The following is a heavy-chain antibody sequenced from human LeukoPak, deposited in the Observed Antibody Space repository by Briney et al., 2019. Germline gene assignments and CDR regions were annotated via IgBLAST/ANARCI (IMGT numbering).Heavy chain of an antibody. D-gene: IGHD3-10*01. Sequence: GGSLRLSCAASGFIFSSYAFSWVRQAPGKGLEWVGRIKSKTDGGTTDYAAPVKGRFTISRDDSKYTLYLQMNSLKTEDTAVYYCTTDNKYYYASGSPSFDYWGQGTLVTVSS. V-gene: IGHV3-15*01. CDR2: IKSKTDGGTT. J-gene: IGHJ4*02. CDR3: TTDNKYYYASGSPSFDY. CDR1: GFIFSSYA.